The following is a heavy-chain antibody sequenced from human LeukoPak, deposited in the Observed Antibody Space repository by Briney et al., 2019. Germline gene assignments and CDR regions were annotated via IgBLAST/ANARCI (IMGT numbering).Heavy chain of an antibody. CDR1: AFTFSSYS. CDR2: ISDSSSTI. Sequence: PGGSLRLSCAASAFTFSSYSMNWVRQAPGKGLEWVSYISDSSSTIYYADSVKGRFTISRDNAKNSLYLQMNSLRDDDTAVYYCARDVLLWFGEFDYWGQGTLVTVSS. J-gene: IGHJ4*02. D-gene: IGHD3-10*01. V-gene: IGHV3-48*02. CDR3: ARDVLLWFGEFDY.